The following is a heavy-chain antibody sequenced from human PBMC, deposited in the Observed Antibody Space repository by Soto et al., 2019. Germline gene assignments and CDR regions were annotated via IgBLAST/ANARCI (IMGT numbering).Heavy chain of an antibody. CDR1: GFTFSSYW. CDR2: VKQDGSEK. D-gene: IGHD3-22*01. Sequence: GGSLRLSCADSGFTFSSYWMTWVRQAPGKALEWVANVKQDGSEKYYVDSVKGRFTISRDNAKNSLYLQMNGLRAEDTAVYYCAREIGYDSSGYYGRYFDYWGQGTLVTVSS. J-gene: IGHJ4*02. CDR3: AREIGYDSSGYYGRYFDY. V-gene: IGHV3-7*01.